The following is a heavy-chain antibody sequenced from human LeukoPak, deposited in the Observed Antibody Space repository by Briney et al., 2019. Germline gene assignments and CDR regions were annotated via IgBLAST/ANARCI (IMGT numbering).Heavy chain of an antibody. CDR3: ARAYTNGDYLDS. V-gene: IGHV3-21*01. CDR1: GFTFSRYS. D-gene: IGHD4-17*01. J-gene: IGHJ4*02. Sequence: PGGSLRLSCAASGFTFSRYSVNWVRQAPGKGLEWVSCISDSSRHIYYADSVKGRFTISRDNAKSSASLQMNSLRVDDTAVYYCARAYTNGDYLDSWGQGTLVTVSS. CDR2: ISDSSRHI.